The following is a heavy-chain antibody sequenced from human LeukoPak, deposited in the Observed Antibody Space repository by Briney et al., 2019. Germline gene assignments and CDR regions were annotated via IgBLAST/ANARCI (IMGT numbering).Heavy chain of an antibody. V-gene: IGHV3-23*01. J-gene: IGHJ4*02. CDR1: GFTFSSYA. D-gene: IGHD4-17*01. CDR2: ISGSGGST. Sequence: QLWGSLRLSCAASGFTFSSYAMSWVRQAPGKGLEWVSAISGSGGSTYYADSVKGRFTISRDNSKNSLYLQMNSLRAEDTAVYYCARATDYGYPGGYWGQGTLVTVSS. CDR3: ARATDYGYPGGY.